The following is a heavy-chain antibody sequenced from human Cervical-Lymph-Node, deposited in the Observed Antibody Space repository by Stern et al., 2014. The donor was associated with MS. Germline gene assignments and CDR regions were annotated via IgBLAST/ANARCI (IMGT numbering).Heavy chain of an antibody. CDR2: ISADNGDT. V-gene: IGHV1-18*01. CDR1: GYFFTSYG. Sequence: HVQLVQSGAEVKKPGASVKVSCKASGYFFTSYGISWVRQAPGQGLEWMGWISADNGDTNYAQNVQGRVTMTTDTSTNTAYMELSSLRSDDTALYYCARDSLIRTFGVEEGMDVWGQGTTVTVSS. CDR3: ARDSLIRTFGVEEGMDV. D-gene: IGHD3-3*01. J-gene: IGHJ6*02.